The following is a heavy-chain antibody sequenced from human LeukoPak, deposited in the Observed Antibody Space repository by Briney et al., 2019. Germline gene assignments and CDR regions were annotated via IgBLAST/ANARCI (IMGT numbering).Heavy chain of an antibody. CDR1: GGSISSYY. CDR3: ARGRRIAAAGPRWFDP. J-gene: IGHJ5*02. CDR2: IYYSGST. V-gene: IGHV4-59*01. Sequence: SETLSLTCTVSGGSISSYYWSWIRQPPGKGLEGIGYIYYSGSTNYNPSLKSLVTISVDTSKNQFSLKMSSVTAADTAMYYCARGRRIAAAGPRWFDPWGQGTLVTVSS. D-gene: IGHD6-13*01.